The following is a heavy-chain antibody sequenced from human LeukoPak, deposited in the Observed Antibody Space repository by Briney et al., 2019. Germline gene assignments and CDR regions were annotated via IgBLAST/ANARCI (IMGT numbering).Heavy chain of an antibody. CDR1: GYTFTSYG. CDR2: ISAYNGNT. Sequence: ASVKVSCXASGYTFTSYGISWVRQAPGQGLEWMGWISAYNGNTNYAQKLQGRVTMTTDTSTSTAYMELRSLRSDDTAVYYCARTKVNRDAFDIWGQGTMVTVSS. D-gene: IGHD2-21*01. V-gene: IGHV1-18*01. J-gene: IGHJ3*02. CDR3: ARTKVNRDAFDI.